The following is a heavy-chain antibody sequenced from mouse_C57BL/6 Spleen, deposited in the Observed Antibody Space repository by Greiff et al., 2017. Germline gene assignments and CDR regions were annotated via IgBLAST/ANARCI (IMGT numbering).Heavy chain of an antibody. V-gene: IGHV1-50*01. J-gene: IGHJ1*03. CDR2: IDPSDSYT. Sequence: QVQLQQPGAELVKPGASVTLSCKASGYTFTSYWMQWVKQRPGQGLEWIGEIDPSDSYTNYNQKFKGKATLTVDTSSSTAYMQLSSLTSEDSAVYYCARGYYGSSYGYFDVWGTGTTVTVSS. CDR1: GYTFTSYW. D-gene: IGHD1-1*01. CDR3: ARGYYGSSYGYFDV.